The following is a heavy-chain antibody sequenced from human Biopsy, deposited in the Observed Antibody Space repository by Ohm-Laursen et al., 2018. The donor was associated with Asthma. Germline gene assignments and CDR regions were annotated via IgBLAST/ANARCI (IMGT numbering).Heavy chain of an antibody. CDR3: ARVVGGYCSSTSCYGGYYYGMDV. CDR2: INHSGST. CDR1: GGSISSSSYY. D-gene: IGHD2-2*01. J-gene: IGHJ6*02. V-gene: IGHV4-39*07. Sequence: SDTLSLTCTVSGGSISSSSYYWGWIRQPPGKGLAWIGEINHSGSTNYNPSLKSRVTISVDTSKNQFSLKLSSVTAADTAVYYWARVVGGYCSSTSCYGGYYYGMDVWGQGTTVTVSS.